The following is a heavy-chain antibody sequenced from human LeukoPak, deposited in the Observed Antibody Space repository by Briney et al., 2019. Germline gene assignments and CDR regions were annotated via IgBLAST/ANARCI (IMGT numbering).Heavy chain of an antibody. V-gene: IGHV3-33*01. CDR2: VWYDGSNK. Sequence: GRSLRLSCAASGFAFSSYGMHWVRQAPGKGLEWVAVVWYDGSNKLYADSVKGRFTVSRDNSKNILYLHMNRVRVEDTAVYYCARHSSGWLDRGTPGGDHWGQGTLVTASS. J-gene: IGHJ4*02. D-gene: IGHD6-19*01. CDR1: GFAFSSYG. CDR3: ARHSSGWLDRGTPGGDH.